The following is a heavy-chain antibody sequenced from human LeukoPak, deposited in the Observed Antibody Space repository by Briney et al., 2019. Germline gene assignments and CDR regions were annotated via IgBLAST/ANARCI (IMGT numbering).Heavy chain of an antibody. D-gene: IGHD3-22*01. CDR3: ARKRRPLYSDSSAYDF. V-gene: IGHV4-39*01. Sequence: SETLSLTCSVSGGSINKSSYYWGWVRQPPGKGLEWIGHIYYSGSTYYDPSLKSRVSISVDTSKNQFSLKLSSVTAADTAVYYCARKRRPLYSDSSAYDFWGQGTLVAVSS. CDR2: IYYSGST. J-gene: IGHJ4*02. CDR1: GGSINKSSYY.